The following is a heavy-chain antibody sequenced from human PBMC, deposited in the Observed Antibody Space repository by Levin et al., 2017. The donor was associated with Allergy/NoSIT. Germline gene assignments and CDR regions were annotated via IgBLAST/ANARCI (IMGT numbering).Heavy chain of an antibody. V-gene: IGHV3-33*01. CDR2: IWFDGNNK. D-gene: IGHD5-12*01. CDR1: GFSFRSYA. J-gene: IGHJ6*03. Sequence: GGSLRLSCEASGFSFRSYALHWVRQAPGKGLEWVALIWFDGNNKYYADSVKGRFTISRDNSKNTLYLQMNSLRAEDSAVYYCAREGLAATSYYYYYYMDVWGEGTTVTVSS. CDR3: AREGLAATSYYYYYYMDV.